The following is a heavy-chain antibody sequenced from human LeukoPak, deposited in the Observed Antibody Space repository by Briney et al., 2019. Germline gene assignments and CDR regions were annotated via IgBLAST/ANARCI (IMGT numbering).Heavy chain of an antibody. CDR3: ARDHAMAVAGLIDY. CDR1: GFTFSRYW. CDR2: IKEDGSDK. D-gene: IGHD6-19*01. V-gene: IGHV3-7*01. J-gene: IGHJ4*02. Sequence: GGSLRLSCAASGFTFSRYWMTWVRQAPGKGLEWLANIKEDGSDKYYVDSVEGRFTISRDNAKNSLYLQMNSLRAEDTAVYYCARDHAMAVAGLIDYWGQGTLVTVSS.